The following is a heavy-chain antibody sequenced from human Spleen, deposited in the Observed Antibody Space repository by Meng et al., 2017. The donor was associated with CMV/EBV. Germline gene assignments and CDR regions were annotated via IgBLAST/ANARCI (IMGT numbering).Heavy chain of an antibody. Sequence: GESLKISCAASGFTFSSYAMHWVRQAPGKGLEWVTVISYNGGNKYYADSVKGRFTVSRDNSKNTLYLQMNSLRPEDTAVYYCARDFQCTRRACYHPYYGMDVWGQGTTVTVSS. D-gene: IGHD5-24*01. CDR3: ARDFQCTRRACYHPYYGMDV. V-gene: IGHV3-30-3*01. CDR1: GFTFSSYA. CDR2: ISYNGGNK. J-gene: IGHJ6*02.